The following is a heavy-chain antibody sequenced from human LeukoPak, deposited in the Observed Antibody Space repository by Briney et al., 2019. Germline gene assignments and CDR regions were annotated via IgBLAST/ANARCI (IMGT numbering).Heavy chain of an antibody. V-gene: IGHV3-7*01. Sequence: PGGSLRLSCAASGFTFSSYSMNWVRQAPGKGLEWVANIKQDESERYTVDSVKGRFTISRDNAKNSVYLQVNSLKGEDTALYYCARLSAYYYGSYFYYYMDVWGKGTTVTVSS. CDR2: IKQDESER. CDR1: GFTFSSYS. D-gene: IGHD3-10*01. CDR3: ARLSAYYYGSYFYYYMDV. J-gene: IGHJ6*03.